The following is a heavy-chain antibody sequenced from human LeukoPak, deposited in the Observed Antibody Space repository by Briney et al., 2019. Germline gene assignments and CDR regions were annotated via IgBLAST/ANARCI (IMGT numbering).Heavy chain of an antibody. V-gene: IGHV1-8*01. Sequence: ASVRVSCKASGYTFTSYDINWVRQAPGQGLEWMGWMNPNRGNTGYAQKFQGRVTMTRNTSISTAYMELSSLRSEDTAVYYCARQQEGFGELLPYYYYYMDVWGKGTTVTVSS. CDR1: GYTFTSYD. CDR2: MNPNRGNT. D-gene: IGHD3-10*01. CDR3: ARQQEGFGELLPYYYYYMDV. J-gene: IGHJ6*03.